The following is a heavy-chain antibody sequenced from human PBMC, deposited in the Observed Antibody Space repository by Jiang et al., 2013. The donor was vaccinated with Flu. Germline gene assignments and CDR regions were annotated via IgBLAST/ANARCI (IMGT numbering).Heavy chain of an antibody. V-gene: IGHV1-69*04. CDR2: VIPKMGIT. D-gene: IGHD6-6*01. J-gene: IGHJ6*03. Sequence: SGAEVKKPGSSVTVSCRASGGTFTSFSFSWLRLAPGRGLGWMGRVIPKMGITNYAHKFQARLTISADTSTSTAYMELRSLSSEDTAIYYCAKAWVSSYYYYLDVWGTGTMVTASS. CDR1: GGTFTSFS. CDR3: AKAWVSSYYYYLDV.